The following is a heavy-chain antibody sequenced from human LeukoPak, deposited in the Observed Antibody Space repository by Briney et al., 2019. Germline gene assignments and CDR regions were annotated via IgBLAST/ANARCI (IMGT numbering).Heavy chain of an antibody. J-gene: IGHJ4*02. V-gene: IGHV1-18*01. CDR3: ARVTDCSSTSCYPYYFDY. CDR1: GYTFTSYG. CDR2: ISVYNGNT. Sequence: ASVKVSCKPSGYTFTSYGISWVRQAPGQGLEWMGWISVYNGNTKYAQKLQGRVTMTTDTSTSTAYMELRSLRSDDTAVYYCARVTDCSSTSCYPYYFDYWGQGTLVTVSS. D-gene: IGHD2-2*01.